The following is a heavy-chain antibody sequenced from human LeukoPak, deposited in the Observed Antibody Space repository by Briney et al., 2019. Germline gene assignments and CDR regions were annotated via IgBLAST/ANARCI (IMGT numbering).Heavy chain of an antibody. Sequence: KPSETLSLTCTVSGGSISSYYWSWIRQPPGKGLEWIGYIYYSGSTNYNPSLKSRVTISVDTSKNQFSLKLSSVTAADTAVYYCARLQSILIGYYRGYYYYGMDVWGQGTTVTVSS. J-gene: IGHJ6*02. CDR2: IYYSGST. CDR1: GGSISSYY. D-gene: IGHD3-9*01. CDR3: ARLQSILIGYYRGYYYYGMDV. V-gene: IGHV4-59*08.